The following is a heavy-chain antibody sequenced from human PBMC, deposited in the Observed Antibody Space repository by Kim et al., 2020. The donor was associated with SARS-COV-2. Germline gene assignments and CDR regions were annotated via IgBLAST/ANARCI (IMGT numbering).Heavy chain of an antibody. Sequence: GGSLRLSCAASGFTVSSNYMSWVRQAPGKGLEWVSVIYSGGSTYYADSVKGRFTISRDNSKNTLYLQMNSLRAEDTAVYYCARDQAGPLDHGAFDYWGQGTLVTVSS. CDR2: IYSGGST. D-gene: IGHD1-1*01. CDR1: GFTVSSNY. CDR3: ARDQAGPLDHGAFDY. J-gene: IGHJ4*02. V-gene: IGHV3-53*01.